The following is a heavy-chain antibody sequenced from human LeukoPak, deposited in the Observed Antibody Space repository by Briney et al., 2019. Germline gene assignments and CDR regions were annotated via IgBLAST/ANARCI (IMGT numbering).Heavy chain of an antibody. Sequence: ASVKVSCKASGYTFTGYYMHWVRQAPGQGLEWMGLINPNSGGTNYAQKFQGRVTMTRDTSISTAYMELSRLRSDDTAVYYCARDRDYGGNSLAPVDYWGQGTLVTVSS. D-gene: IGHD4-23*01. CDR3: ARDRDYGGNSLAPVDY. V-gene: IGHV1-2*02. CDR1: GYTFTGYY. CDR2: INPNSGGT. J-gene: IGHJ4*02.